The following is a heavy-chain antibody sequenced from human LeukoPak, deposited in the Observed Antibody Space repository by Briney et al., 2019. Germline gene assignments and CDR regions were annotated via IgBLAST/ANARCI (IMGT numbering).Heavy chain of an antibody. V-gene: IGHV1-46*01. CDR1: GYTFISYY. J-gene: IGHJ6*02. D-gene: IGHD6-13*01. CDR3: ARDRYSSLYYYGMDV. Sequence: ASVKVSCKASGYTFISYYMHWVRQAPGQGLDWMGIVNPSDGSTSYAQKFQGRVAMTRDTSTSTVYMELSSLRSEDTAVYYCARDRYSSLYYYGMDVWGQGTTVTVSS. CDR2: VNPSDGST.